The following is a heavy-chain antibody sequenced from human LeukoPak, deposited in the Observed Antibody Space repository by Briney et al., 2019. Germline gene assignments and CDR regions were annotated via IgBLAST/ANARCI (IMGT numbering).Heavy chain of an antibody. J-gene: IGHJ4*02. Sequence: ASVKVSCKASGYTFTGYHMHWVRQAPGQGLEWMGWINPNTGDTNYAQKFQGRVTMTRDTSISAAYMELSWLRSDDTAVYYCTRGPEIATILFEYWGQGTLVTVSS. CDR2: INPNTGDT. D-gene: IGHD5-24*01. CDR3: TRGPEIATILFEY. V-gene: IGHV1-2*02. CDR1: GYTFTGYH.